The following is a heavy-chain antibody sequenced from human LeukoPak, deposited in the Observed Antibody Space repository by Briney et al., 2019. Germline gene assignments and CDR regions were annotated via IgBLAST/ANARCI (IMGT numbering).Heavy chain of an antibody. J-gene: IGHJ4*02. Sequence: ASVKVSCKASGYTFTSYGISWVRQAPGQGLEWMGWINPNSGGTNYAQKFQGRVTMTRDTSISAAYMELSRLRSDDTAVYYCARGPLTRSRVAAAGIGYWGQGTLVTVSS. CDR3: ARGPLTRSRVAAAGIGY. D-gene: IGHD6-13*01. CDR2: INPNSGGT. V-gene: IGHV1-2*02. CDR1: GYTFTSYG.